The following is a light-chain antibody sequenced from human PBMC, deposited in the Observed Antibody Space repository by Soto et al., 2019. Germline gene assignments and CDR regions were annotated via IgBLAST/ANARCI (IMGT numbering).Light chain of an antibody. CDR3: QQRNNWVT. V-gene: IGKV3-11*01. Sequence: EILLTQSPATLSLSPGERATLSCRASQNINSYLAWYQQKPGQAPRLLIYDAFNRATGIPARFSGSGSGTDFVLTISSLEPEDFGVYYCQQRNNWVTFGGGTKVDIK. J-gene: IGKJ4*01. CDR1: QNINSY. CDR2: DAF.